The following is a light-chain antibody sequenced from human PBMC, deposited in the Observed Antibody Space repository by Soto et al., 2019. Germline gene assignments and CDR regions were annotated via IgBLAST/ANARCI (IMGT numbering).Light chain of an antibody. CDR1: SSDVGGYNH. V-gene: IGLV2-23*01. Sequence: QSALTQPASVSGSPGQSITISCTGTSSDVGGYNHVSWYQQHPGKAPKLMIYEGSKRPSGVSNRFSGSKSGNTASLTISGLQAEDEADYYCCSYAGGSTVVFGGGTKLTVL. CDR3: CSYAGGSTVV. J-gene: IGLJ2*01. CDR2: EGS.